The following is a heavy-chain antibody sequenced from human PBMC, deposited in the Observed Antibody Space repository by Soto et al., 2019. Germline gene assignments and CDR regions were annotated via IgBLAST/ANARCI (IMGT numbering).Heavy chain of an antibody. CDR1: GGTVASSHW. D-gene: IGHD2-21*02. CDR3: AREIVTAGGNNYFDP. J-gene: IGHJ5*02. V-gene: IGHV4-4*02. Sequence: KASETLSLTCGVSGGTVASSHWWSWGRQSPGRGVEGIGNVYHTGDTNFNPSLQSRVTFSVDKSNNQFSLRLTSVTTADTAVYFCAREIVTAGGNNYFDPWGPGTLVTVSS. CDR2: VYHTGDT.